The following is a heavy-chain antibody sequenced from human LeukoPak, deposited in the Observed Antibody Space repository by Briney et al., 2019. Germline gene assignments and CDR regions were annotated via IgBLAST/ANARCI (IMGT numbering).Heavy chain of an antibody. Sequence: PGGSLRLSCAASGFTFSSFDMHWVRQPTGQGLEWVSTIGTASDTYYPGSVEGRFTLSRDNAKNSLYLQMNSLTARDTAVYYCARGPPRGKYYYMDVWGKGTTVTVSS. V-gene: IGHV3-13*01. D-gene: IGHD1-1*01. CDR3: ARGPPRGKYYYMDV. CDR1: GFTFSSFD. J-gene: IGHJ6*03. CDR2: IGTASDT.